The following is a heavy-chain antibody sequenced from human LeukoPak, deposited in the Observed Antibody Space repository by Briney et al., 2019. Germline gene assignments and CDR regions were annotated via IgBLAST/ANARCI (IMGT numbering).Heavy chain of an antibody. CDR2: IENNGATK. J-gene: IGHJ4*02. V-gene: IGHV3-30*02. CDR3: AKDIRRGYNFGYDQFAY. CDR1: GFFFKNFG. D-gene: IGHD5-18*01. Sequence: GGSRRLSCAAPGFFFKNFGMRWAPHAPGKGRGWWAFIENNGATKDYADSVKGRFTISRDNSKNTVSLQMNSLRAEDTALYYCAKDIRRGYNFGYDQFAYWGQGILVTVSS.